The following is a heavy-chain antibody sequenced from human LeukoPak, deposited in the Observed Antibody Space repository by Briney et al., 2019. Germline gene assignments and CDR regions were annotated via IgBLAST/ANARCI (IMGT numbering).Heavy chain of an antibody. J-gene: IGHJ6*03. D-gene: IGHD4-17*01. CDR2: IYSGGST. CDR3: ARDRRGASPGDYYMDV. V-gene: IGHV3-66*01. Sequence: PGGSLRLSCAASEFSVGSNYMTWVRQAPGKGLEWVSLIYSGGSTYYADSVKGRFTISRDNSKNTLYLQMNSLRAEDTAVYYCARDRRGASPGDYYMDVWGKGTTVTISS. CDR1: EFSVGSNY.